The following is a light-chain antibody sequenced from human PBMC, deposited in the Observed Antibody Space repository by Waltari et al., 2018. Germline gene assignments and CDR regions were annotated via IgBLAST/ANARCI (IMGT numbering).Light chain of an antibody. CDR2: DGR. J-gene: IGLJ3*02. CDR3: SSYTSSSTWV. V-gene: IGLV2-14*02. Sequence: WFQQHPGIAPKLMIYDGRKRPSGVSNRSSASESGNTTSLTISGLQAEDGADYYCSSYTSSSTWVIGGGSKLTVL.